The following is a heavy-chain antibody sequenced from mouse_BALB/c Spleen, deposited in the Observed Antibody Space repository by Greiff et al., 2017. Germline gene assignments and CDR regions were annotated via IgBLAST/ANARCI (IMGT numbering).Heavy chain of an antibody. CDR3: ARGARQLGPRFAY. D-gene: IGHD3-2*01. Sequence: VQLQQSGAELVRPGSSVKISCKASGYAFSSYWMNWVKQSHGKSLEWIGDINPNYDSTSYNQKFKGKATLTVDKSSSTAYMELRSLTSEDTAVYYGARGARQLGPRFAYWGQGTLVTVSA. CDR1: GYAFSSYW. J-gene: IGHJ3*01. V-gene: IGHV1-18*01. CDR2: INPNYDST.